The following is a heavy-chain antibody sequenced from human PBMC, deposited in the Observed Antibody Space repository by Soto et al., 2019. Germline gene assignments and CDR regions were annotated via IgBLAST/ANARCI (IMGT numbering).Heavy chain of an antibody. CDR2: ISYEGSNT. D-gene: IGHD1-1*01. V-gene: IGHV3-30-3*01. CDR1: GFTFDTYG. CDR3: ARVTPGNNLYYFSGLDF. Sequence: GFLRLSFVASGFTFDTYGIHWVRQAPGKGLQWVALISYEGSNTYYADSVRGRFTISRDNSKNTLYLQMNTLRPEDTGLYYCARVTPGNNLYYFSGLDFWGQGTSVTVSS. J-gene: IGHJ6*02.